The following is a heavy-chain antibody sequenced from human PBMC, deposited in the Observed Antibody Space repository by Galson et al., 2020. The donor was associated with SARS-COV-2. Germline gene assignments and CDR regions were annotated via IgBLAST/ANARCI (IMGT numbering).Heavy chain of an antibody. CDR1: GGSISSSGSH. Sequence: SETLSLTCTVSGGSISSSGSHWGWIRQPPGKGLEWIGRIHYSGSAYYNPSLKSRITLSVDTSKNQFSLKLNSVTAADTAVYYCVRLREGAPADYWGQGSLVTVSS. CDR3: VRLREGAPADY. D-gene: IGHD2-2*01. V-gene: IGHV4-39*01. CDR2: IHYSGSA. J-gene: IGHJ4*02.